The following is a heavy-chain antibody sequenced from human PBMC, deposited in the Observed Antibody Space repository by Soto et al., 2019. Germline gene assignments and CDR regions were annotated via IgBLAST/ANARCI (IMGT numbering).Heavy chain of an antibody. CDR1: GFIFNNYG. V-gene: IGHV3-30*18. Sequence: QVQLVESGGDVVQPGRSLRLSCEASGFIFNNYGMHWVRQAPGKGLEWVAHISYDGSNEHYVDSVKGRFTISRDNSKNRXYLQMNSLRAEDTAVYYCAKDTYYRDSSGYYVFDYWGQGTLVTVSS. CDR3: AKDTYYRDSSGYYVFDY. D-gene: IGHD3-22*01. CDR2: ISYDGSNE. J-gene: IGHJ4*02.